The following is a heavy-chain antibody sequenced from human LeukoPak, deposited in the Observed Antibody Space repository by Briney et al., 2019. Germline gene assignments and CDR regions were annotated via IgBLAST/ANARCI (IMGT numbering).Heavy chain of an antibody. D-gene: IGHD2-8*02. CDR2: IYYSGTT. Sequence: SETLSLTCTVSGGSISSSPYYWGWIRQPPGKGLEWIGSIYYSGTTHYNPSLESRVTISVDTSKNQFSLKLSSVTAADTAIYYCATYRQVLLPFESWGQGTLVTVSS. CDR3: ATYRQVLLPFES. CDR1: GGSISSSPYY. V-gene: IGHV4-39*07. J-gene: IGHJ4*02.